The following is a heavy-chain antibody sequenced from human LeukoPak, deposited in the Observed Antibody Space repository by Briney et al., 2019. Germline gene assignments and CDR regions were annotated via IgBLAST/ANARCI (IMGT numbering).Heavy chain of an antibody. V-gene: IGHV7-4-1*02. D-gene: IGHD3-3*01. J-gene: IGHJ5*02. CDR1: GYSFTLYA. CDR2: INTNTGNP. CDR3: ARDPPYSDFWSDYTIFDP. Sequence: ASVKVSCKASGYSFTLYAMNWVRQAPGQGLEWMGWINTNTGNPTYAQGFTGRFVFSLDTSVSTAYLQITSLKAEDTAVYYCARDPPYSDFWSDYTIFDPWGQGTLVTVSS.